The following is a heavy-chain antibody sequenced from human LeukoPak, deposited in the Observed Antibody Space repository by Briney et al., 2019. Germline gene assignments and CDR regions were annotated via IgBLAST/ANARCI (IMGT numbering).Heavy chain of an antibody. V-gene: IGHV3-23*01. CDR3: TKDQTGDGYNSI. CDR1: GFTFSHYA. D-gene: IGHD5-24*01. CDR2: IGAGGGAT. J-gene: IGHJ4*02. Sequence: GGSLRLSCATSGFTFSHYAMSWVRQSPGKGLEWVSNIGAGGGATYYADSVKGRFTISRENSKNTLYLQMNSLRAEDTAVYYCTKDQTGDGYNSIWGQGTLVTVSS.